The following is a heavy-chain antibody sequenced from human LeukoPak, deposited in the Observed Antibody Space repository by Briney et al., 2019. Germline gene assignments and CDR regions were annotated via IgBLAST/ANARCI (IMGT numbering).Heavy chain of an antibody. V-gene: IGHV3-30*14. J-gene: IGHJ3*02. CDR2: ISYDGSNK. CDR1: GFTFSSYW. CDR3: ARGGRGSAAVVAPRSFDI. Sequence: TGGSLRLSCAASGFTFSSYWMSWVRQAPGKGLEWVAVISYDGSNKYYAGSVKGRFIISRDISKNTLYLQMNSLRAEDSALYYCARGGRGSAAVVAPRSFDIWGQGTMVTVSS. D-gene: IGHD3-22*01.